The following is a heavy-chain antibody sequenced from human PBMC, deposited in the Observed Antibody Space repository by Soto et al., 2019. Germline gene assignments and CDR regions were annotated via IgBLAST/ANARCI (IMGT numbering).Heavy chain of an antibody. V-gene: IGHV3-33*01. D-gene: IGHD4-17*01. Sequence: ESVGGVVQPGRSLRLSCAASGFTFSSYGMHWVRQAPGKGLEWVAIIWYDGSNKNYADSVKGRFTISRDNSKNTLYLQMNSLTGDDTAVFYCAEPGGGEADYFQHWGQGTPVTVSS. J-gene: IGHJ1*01. CDR3: AEPGGGEADYFQH. CDR2: IWYDGSNK. CDR1: GFTFSSYG.